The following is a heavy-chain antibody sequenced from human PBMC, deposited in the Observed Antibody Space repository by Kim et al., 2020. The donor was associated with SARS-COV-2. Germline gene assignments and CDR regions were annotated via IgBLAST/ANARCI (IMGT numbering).Heavy chain of an antibody. Sequence: STSYAQKYQGRVTMTRDTSTSTVYMERSSLRSEDTAVYYCARGGYYGMDVWGQGTTVTVSS. V-gene: IGHV1-46*01. J-gene: IGHJ6*02. CDR3: ARGGYYGMDV. CDR2: ST.